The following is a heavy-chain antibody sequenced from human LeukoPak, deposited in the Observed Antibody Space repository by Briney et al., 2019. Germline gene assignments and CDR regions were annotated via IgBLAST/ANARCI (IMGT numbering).Heavy chain of an antibody. J-gene: IGHJ4*02. CDR3: ARDTDMSFDY. CDR1: GFTFSSYA. CDR2: ISYDGSNK. D-gene: IGHD3-9*01. Sequence: PGRSLRLSCAASGFTFSSYAMHWVRQAPGKGLEWVAVISYDGSNKYYADSVKGRFTISRDNSKNTLYLQMNSLRAGDTAVYYCARDTDMSFDYWGQGTLVTVSS. V-gene: IGHV3-30-3*01.